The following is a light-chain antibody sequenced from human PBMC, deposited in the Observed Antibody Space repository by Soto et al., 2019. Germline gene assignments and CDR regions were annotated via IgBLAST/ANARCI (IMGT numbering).Light chain of an antibody. Sequence: QSVLTQPPSVSGAPGQRVTISCTGSSSNIGAGYDVHWYQQLPGTAPILLIYGNSNRPSGVPDRFSGSKSRTSPSLAITGLQAEDEADYYCESYDSSLSGAVFGGGTLLTVL. J-gene: IGLJ7*01. CDR2: GNS. V-gene: IGLV1-40*01. CDR1: SSNIGAGYD. CDR3: ESYDSSLSGAV.